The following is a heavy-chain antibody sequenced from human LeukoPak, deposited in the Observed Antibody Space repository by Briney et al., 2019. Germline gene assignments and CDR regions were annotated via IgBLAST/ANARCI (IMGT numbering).Heavy chain of an antibody. CDR2: IKQDGSEK. Sequence: PGGSLRLSCSASGFTFSTYWMSWVRQAPGKGLEWVANIKQDGSEKYYVDSVKGRFAISRDNAKNSLYLQMNSLRAEDTAVYYCARVRSPAYDILTGYYYGMDVWGQGTTVTVSS. D-gene: IGHD3-9*01. CDR3: ARVRSPAYDILTGYYYGMDV. V-gene: IGHV3-7*03. CDR1: GFTFSTYW. J-gene: IGHJ6*02.